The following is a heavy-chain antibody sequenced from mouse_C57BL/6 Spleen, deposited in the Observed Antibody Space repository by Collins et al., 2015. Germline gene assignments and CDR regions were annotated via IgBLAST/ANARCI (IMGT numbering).Heavy chain of an antibody. Sequence: EVKLVESEGGLVQPGSSMKLSCTASGFTFSDYYMAWVRQVPEKGLEWVASINYDGSSTYYLDSLKSRFIISRDNAKNILYLQMSSLKSEDTATYYCARGYDYLDHWGQGTTLTVSS. CDR1: GFTFSDYY. CDR3: ARGYDYLDH. CDR2: INYDGSST. D-gene: IGHD2-3*01. V-gene: IGHV5-16*01. J-gene: IGHJ2*01.